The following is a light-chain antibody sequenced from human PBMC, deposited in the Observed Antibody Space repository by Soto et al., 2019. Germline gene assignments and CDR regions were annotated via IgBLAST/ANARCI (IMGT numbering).Light chain of an antibody. J-gene: IGLJ2*01. CDR1: SGHSSYA. CDR2: LNSDGSH. Sequence: QSVLTQSPSASASLGASVKLTCTLSSGHSSYAIAWHQQQPEKGPRYLMKLNSDGSHSKGDGIPDRFSGSSTGAERYLTISGLQSEDEADYYCEPGGTGVVFGGGTKLTVL. V-gene: IGLV4-69*01. CDR3: EPGGTGVV.